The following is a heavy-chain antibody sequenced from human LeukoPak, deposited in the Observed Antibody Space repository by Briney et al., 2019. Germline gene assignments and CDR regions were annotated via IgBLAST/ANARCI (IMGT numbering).Heavy chain of an antibody. J-gene: IGHJ4*02. D-gene: IGHD4-17*01. CDR2: VSRSGDST. CDR1: GFTFNNYA. CDR3: ARDRDSGDYFFDY. Sequence: GGSLRLSCAASGFTFNNYAMSWVRQAPGKGLEWVSAVSRSGDSTYYADSVKGRFTISRDNSKNTLYLQMNSLRAEDTAVYYCARDRDSGDYFFDYWGQGTLVTVSS. V-gene: IGHV3-23*01.